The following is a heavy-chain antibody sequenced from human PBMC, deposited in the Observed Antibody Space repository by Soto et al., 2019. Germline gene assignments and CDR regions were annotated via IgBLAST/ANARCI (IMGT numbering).Heavy chain of an antibody. D-gene: IGHD1-1*01. J-gene: IGHJ4*02. V-gene: IGHV3-23*01. CDR1: GFNFSSYA. Sequence: GGSLRLSCAASGFNFSSYAMSWVRQAPGKGLEWVSGLTGSGSATYYAASVEGRFTISRDNSKKTLYLQMNSLRAEDTAVYYCAKGYRWNPGGPDYWGQGTPVTVSS. CDR3: AKGYRWNPGGPDY. CDR2: LTGSGSAT.